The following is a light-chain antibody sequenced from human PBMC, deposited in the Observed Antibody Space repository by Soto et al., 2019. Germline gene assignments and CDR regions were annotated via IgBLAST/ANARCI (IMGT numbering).Light chain of an antibody. CDR3: QQYGSSPPIT. CDR2: GAS. J-gene: IGKJ5*01. V-gene: IGKV3-20*01. Sequence: EIVMTPSPATLSVSPSERPPLSCRPSQSVSSNLAWYQQKPGQAPRLIIYGASSRATGIPDRFSGSGSGTDFTLTISRLEPEDFAVYYCQQYGSSPPITFGQGTRLEI. CDR1: QSVSSN.